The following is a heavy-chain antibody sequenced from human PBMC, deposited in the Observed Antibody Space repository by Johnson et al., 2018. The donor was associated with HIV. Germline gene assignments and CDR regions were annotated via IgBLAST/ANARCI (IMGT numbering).Heavy chain of an antibody. CDR2: ISSGGSPI. CDR3: ARDGSGSSYAFDI. J-gene: IGHJ3*02. CDR1: GFTVSSNY. Sequence: QVQLVESGGGVVRPGGSLRLSCAASGFTVSSNYMSWIRQAPGKGLEWVSYISSGGSPIYYADSVKGRFTISRDNAKNSLYLQMNSLRAEDTAVYYCARDGSGSSYAFDIWGQGTMVTVTS. D-gene: IGHD1-26*01. V-gene: IGHV3-11*04.